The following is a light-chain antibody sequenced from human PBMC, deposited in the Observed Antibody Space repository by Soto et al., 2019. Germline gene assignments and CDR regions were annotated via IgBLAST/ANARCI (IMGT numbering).Light chain of an antibody. Sequence: EVVMRQSPATLSVSPGEGATLSCRASQGIGDTLAWYQHKPGQTPRLLIYDTSTRATGVPTRFSGSGAGTDFTLTISRVEAEDVGVYYCMQATQSHWTFGQGTKVEIK. CDR2: DTS. V-gene: IGKV3-15*01. CDR3: MQATQSHWT. CDR1: QGIGDT. J-gene: IGKJ1*01.